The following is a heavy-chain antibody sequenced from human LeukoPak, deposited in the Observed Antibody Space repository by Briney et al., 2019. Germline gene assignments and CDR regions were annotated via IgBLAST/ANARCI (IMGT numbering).Heavy chain of an antibody. CDR1: GFTFSDYY. CDR2: ISSSGSSV. CDR3: ARCTTGRTFGSLREIKRSREIDY. D-gene: IGHD1-1*01. V-gene: IGHV3-11*04. J-gene: IGHJ4*02. Sequence: GGSLRLSCAASGFTFSDYYMSWIRQAPGKGLEWVSYISSSGSSVYYADSVKGRFTISRDNAKNSLYLQMNSLRVEDTAVYYCARCTTGRTFGSLREIKRSREIDYWGQGTLVTVSS.